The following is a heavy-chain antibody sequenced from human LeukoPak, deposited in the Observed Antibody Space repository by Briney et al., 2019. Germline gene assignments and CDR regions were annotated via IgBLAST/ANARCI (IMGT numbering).Heavy chain of an antibody. J-gene: IGHJ5*02. V-gene: IGHV3-30-3*01. D-gene: IGHD4-17*01. CDR2: ISYDGSNK. CDR3: ARGPGTTTVTYNWFDP. Sequence: GGSLRLSCAASGFTFSSYAMHWVRQAPGKGLEWLAVISYDGSNKYYADSVKGRFTISRDNSKNTLYLQMNSLRAEDTAVYYCARGPGTTTVTYNWFDPWGQGTLVTVSS. CDR1: GFTFSSYA.